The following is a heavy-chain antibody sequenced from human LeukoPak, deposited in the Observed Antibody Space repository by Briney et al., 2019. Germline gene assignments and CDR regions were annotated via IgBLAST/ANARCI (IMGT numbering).Heavy chain of an antibody. J-gene: IGHJ4*02. CDR3: ARALCSGGSCYDY. CDR2: IYSGGST. D-gene: IGHD2-15*01. Sequence: GGSLRLSCAASGFTVSSNYMSWVRRAPGKGLEGVSVIYSGGSTYYSDSVKGRFTISRDNSKNTLYLQMNSLRAEDTAVYYCARALCSGGSCYDYWGQGTLVTVSS. V-gene: IGHV3-66*01. CDR1: GFTVSSNY.